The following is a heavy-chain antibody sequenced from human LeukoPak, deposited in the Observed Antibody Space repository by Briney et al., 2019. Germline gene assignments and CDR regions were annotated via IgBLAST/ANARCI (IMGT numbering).Heavy chain of an antibody. CDR3: ARDDRRYYYDSSGNWFDP. J-gene: IGHJ5*02. Sequence: ASVKVSCKASGYTFTSYGISWVRQAPGQGLEWMGWISAYNGNTNYAQKLQGRVTMTTDTSTSTAYMGLRSLRSDDTAVYYCARDDRRYYYDSSGNWFDPWGQGTLVTVSS. D-gene: IGHD3-22*01. V-gene: IGHV1-18*01. CDR2: ISAYNGNT. CDR1: GYTFTSYG.